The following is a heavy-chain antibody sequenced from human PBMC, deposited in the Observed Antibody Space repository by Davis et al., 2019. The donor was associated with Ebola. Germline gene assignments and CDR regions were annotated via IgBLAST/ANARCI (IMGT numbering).Heavy chain of an antibody. J-gene: IGHJ5*02. CDR1: GFTFTSSA. V-gene: IGHV1-58*02. Sequence: AASVKVSCKASGFTFTSSATQWVRQARGQRLEWIGWIVVGSGNTNYAQKFQERVTITRDMSTSTAYMELSSLRSEDTAVYYCAALTRNGWFDPWGQGTLVTVSS. CDR3: AALTRNGWFDP. CDR2: IVVGSGNT. D-gene: IGHD3-16*01.